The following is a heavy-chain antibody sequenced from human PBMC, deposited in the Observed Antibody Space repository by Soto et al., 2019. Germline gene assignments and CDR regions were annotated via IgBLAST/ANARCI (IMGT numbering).Heavy chain of an antibody. J-gene: IGHJ6*03. Sequence: QVQLVQSGAEVKKPGSSVKVSCKASGGTFSSYTISWVRQAPGQGLEWMGRIIPILGIANYAQKFQGRVTITADKSTITAYMELSSLRSEDTAVYYCARAPQYYDILTGAYYYYYMDVWGKGTTVTVSS. D-gene: IGHD3-9*01. CDR1: GGTFSSYT. CDR3: ARAPQYYDILTGAYYYYYMDV. V-gene: IGHV1-69*02. CDR2: IIPILGIA.